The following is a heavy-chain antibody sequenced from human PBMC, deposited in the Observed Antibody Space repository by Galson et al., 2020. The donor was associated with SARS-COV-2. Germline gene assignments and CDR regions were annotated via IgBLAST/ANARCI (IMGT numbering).Heavy chain of an antibody. J-gene: IGHJ3*01. D-gene: IGHD6-25*01. CDR1: GGSVSSGSRY. V-gene: IGHV4-39*01. CDR2: VYYNGRT. Sequence: SETLSLTCTVSGGSVSSGSRYWGWIRRPPGKGLEWIGNVYYNGRTYYNPSLKSRVTISVDTSKNQFSLRLRSVTAADTAVDYCASGNNVAATFDVWGQGTTVAVSS. CDR3: ASGNNVAATFDV.